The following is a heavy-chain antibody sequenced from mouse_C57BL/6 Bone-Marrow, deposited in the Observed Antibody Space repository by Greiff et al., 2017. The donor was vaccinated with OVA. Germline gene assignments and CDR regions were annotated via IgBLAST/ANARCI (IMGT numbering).Heavy chain of an antibody. Sequence: EVQVVESGGGLVQPGGSLKLSCAASGFTFSDYYMYWVRQTPEKRLEWVAYISNGGGSTYYPDTVKGRFTISRDNAKNTLYLQMSRLRSEDTAMYYCARRDYAGFAYWGQGTLVTVSA. D-gene: IGHD2-4*01. V-gene: IGHV5-12*01. CDR1: GFTFSDYY. CDR2: ISNGGGST. CDR3: ARRDYAGFAY. J-gene: IGHJ3*01.